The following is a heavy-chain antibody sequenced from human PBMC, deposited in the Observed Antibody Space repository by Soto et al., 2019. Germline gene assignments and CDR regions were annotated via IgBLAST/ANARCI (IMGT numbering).Heavy chain of an antibody. V-gene: IGHV3-30*18. Sequence: QVQFVQSGGGVVQPGTSLRLSCAVSGVTFSRYAMHWVRQAPGERLEWVAVVFFDGNYKNYGDSVKGRFTVSRDNSKNTTYLQMNGLRPEDTGVYYCTKGGTVPFDYWGQGSLVIVSS. J-gene: IGHJ4*02. CDR2: VFFDGNYK. CDR1: GVTFSRYA. D-gene: IGHD3-16*01. CDR3: TKGGTVPFDY.